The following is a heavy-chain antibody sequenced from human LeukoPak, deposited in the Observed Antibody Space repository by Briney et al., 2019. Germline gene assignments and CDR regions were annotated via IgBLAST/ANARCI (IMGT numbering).Heavy chain of an antibody. J-gene: IGHJ3*02. D-gene: IGHD2-15*01. V-gene: IGHV1-8*01. CDR2: MNPNSGNT. Sequence: ASVKVSCKASGYTFTSYDINWVRQATGQGLEWMGWMNPNSGNTGYAQKFQGRVTMTRNTSISTAYMELSRLRSDDTAVYYCARLDIVVVVAAIGFAFDIWGQGTMVTVSS. CDR1: GYTFTSYD. CDR3: ARLDIVVVVAAIGFAFDI.